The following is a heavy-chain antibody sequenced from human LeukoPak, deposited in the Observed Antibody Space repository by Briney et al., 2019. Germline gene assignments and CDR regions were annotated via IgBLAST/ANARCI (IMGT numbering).Heavy chain of an antibody. CDR3: AREWQYQFDY. Sequence: SQTLSLTCTVSGGSINNGGYYWSWIRQHPGKGLEWIGYIYYSGSSYYNPSLRSRVTISVDTSKNHFSLKVTSVTAADTAVYYCAREWQYQFDYWGQGSLVTVSS. D-gene: IGHD4-11*01. V-gene: IGHV4-31*03. CDR1: GGSINNGGYY. CDR2: IYYSGSS. J-gene: IGHJ4*02.